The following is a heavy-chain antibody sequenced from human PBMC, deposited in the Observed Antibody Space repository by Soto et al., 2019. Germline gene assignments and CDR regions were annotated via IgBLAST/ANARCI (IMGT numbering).Heavy chain of an antibody. V-gene: IGHV5-51*01. Sequence: GESLKISCKGSGYSFTSYCIGWVRQMPGKGLEWMGIIYPGDSDTRYSPSFQGQVTISADKSISTAYLQWSSLKASDTAMYYCARGALIGDEPLNYYYYGMDVWGQGTTVTVSS. CDR1: GYSFTSYC. CDR3: ARGALIGDEPLNYYYYGMDV. CDR2: IYPGDSDT. D-gene: IGHD3-16*01. J-gene: IGHJ6*02.